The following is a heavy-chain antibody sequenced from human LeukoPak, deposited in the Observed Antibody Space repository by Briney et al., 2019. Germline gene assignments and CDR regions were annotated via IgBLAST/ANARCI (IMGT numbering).Heavy chain of an antibody. CDR1: GGSFSGYY. J-gene: IGHJ5*02. D-gene: IGHD2-2*01. Sequence: PSETLSLTCAVYGGSFSGYYWSWIRQPPGKGMEWIGEINHSGSTNYNPSLKSRVTISVDTSKNQFSLKLSSVTAADTAVYYCARGAVDIVVVPAARRSAHPVSWFDPWGQGTLVTVSS. CDR3: ARGAVDIVVVPAARRSAHPVSWFDP. CDR2: INHSGST. V-gene: IGHV4-34*01.